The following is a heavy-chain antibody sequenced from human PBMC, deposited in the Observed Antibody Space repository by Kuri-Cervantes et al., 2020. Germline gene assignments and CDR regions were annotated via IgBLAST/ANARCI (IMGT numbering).Heavy chain of an antibody. Sequence: SVKVSCKASGGTFSNYAISWVRQAPGQGLEWMGGIIPIFGTANYAQKFQGRVTITTDESTSTAYMELSSLRSEDTAVYYCARATYYYDSSGYYNFDYWGQGTLVTVSS. CDR2: IIPIFGTA. V-gene: IGHV1-69*05. CDR3: ARATYYYDSSGYYNFDY. CDR1: GGTFSNYA. J-gene: IGHJ4*02. D-gene: IGHD3-22*01.